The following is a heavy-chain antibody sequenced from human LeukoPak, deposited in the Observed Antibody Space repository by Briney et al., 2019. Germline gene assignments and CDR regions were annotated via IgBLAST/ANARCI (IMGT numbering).Heavy chain of an antibody. V-gene: IGHV3-30*03. CDR3: ARDITLEVFDI. CDR1: GFSFSSYA. CDR2: ISYDGSNK. Sequence: QPGGSLRPSCAASGFSFSSYAIHWVRQAPGKGLEWVAVISYDGSNKYYADSVKGRFTISKDNSKNTLYLQMNSLRAEDTAVYYCARDITLEVFDIWGQGTMVTVSS. J-gene: IGHJ3*02. D-gene: IGHD3-10*01.